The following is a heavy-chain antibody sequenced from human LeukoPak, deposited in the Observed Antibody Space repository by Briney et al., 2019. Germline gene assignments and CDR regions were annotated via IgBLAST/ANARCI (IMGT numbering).Heavy chain of an antibody. CDR3: GRFVVMVTGTSRDVPLVY. CDR1: GGSITGSGYY. J-gene: IGHJ4*02. CDR2: IYYSGNT. V-gene: IGHV4-39*01. D-gene: IGHD2-15*01. Sequence: PSETLSLTCTVSGGSITGSGYYWARIRQPPGRGLQWIGSIYYSGNTYYHPSLKSRVTISVDTSKNQFYLQLSSVTAADTAVYYCGRFVVMVTGTSRDVPLVYWVQGTLVTVSS.